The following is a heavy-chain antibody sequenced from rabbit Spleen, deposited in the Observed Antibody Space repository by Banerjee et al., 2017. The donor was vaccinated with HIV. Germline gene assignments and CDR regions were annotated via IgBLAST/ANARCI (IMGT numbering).Heavy chain of an antibody. CDR1: GFSFSSDY. J-gene: IGHJ4*01. Sequence: QSLEESGGDLVKPGASLTLTCTASGFSFSSDYMCWVRQAPGKGLEWIGCIGTGGSTWYASWAKGRFTISKTSSTAVTLQTTSLTAADTATYFCARDPPDRGYSFNLWGPGTLVTVS. CDR3: ARDPPDRGYSFNL. CDR2: IGTGGST. D-gene: IGHD1-1*01. V-gene: IGHV1S40*01.